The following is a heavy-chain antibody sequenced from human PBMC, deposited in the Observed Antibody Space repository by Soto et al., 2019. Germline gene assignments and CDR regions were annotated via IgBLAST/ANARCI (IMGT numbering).Heavy chain of an antibody. CDR3: ARGISDDGWSASSFYYMDG. D-gene: IGHD3-3*01. Sequence: QVQLQESGPGLVKPSETLSLTCTVSGGSISSYYWTWIRQSPGKGLEWIGYIYYSGSTNYNPSLKSRVTISVDTSKNQFSLRVSSVTAADTAVYYCARGISDDGWSASSFYYMDGWGKGNKVTVSS. CDR2: IYYSGST. CDR1: GGSISSYY. V-gene: IGHV4-59*01. J-gene: IGHJ6*03.